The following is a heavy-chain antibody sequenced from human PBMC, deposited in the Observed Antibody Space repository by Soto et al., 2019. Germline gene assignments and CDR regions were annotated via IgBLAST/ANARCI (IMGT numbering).Heavy chain of an antibody. V-gene: IGHV3-30*18. Sequence: HPGGSLRLSCAASGFTFSSYGMHWVRQAPGKGLEWVAVISYDGSNKYYADSVKGRFTISRDNSKNTLYLQMNSLRAEDTAVYYCAKELKSPYGSDAFDIWGQGTMVTVSS. CDR2: ISYDGSNK. J-gene: IGHJ3*02. CDR1: GFTFSSYG. D-gene: IGHD3-10*01. CDR3: AKELKSPYGSDAFDI.